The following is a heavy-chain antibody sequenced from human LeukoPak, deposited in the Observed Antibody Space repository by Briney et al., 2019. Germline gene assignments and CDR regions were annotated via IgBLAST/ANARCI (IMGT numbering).Heavy chain of an antibody. CDR1: GYTFTSYD. Sequence: ASVKVSCKASGYTFTSYDINWVRQATGQGLEWMGWMNPSSGDTGYAQKFQGRVTITRNTSISTAYMELSSLRSEDTAVYYCARVGAGDAFDIRGQGTMVTVSS. CDR2: MNPSSGDT. V-gene: IGHV1-8*03. J-gene: IGHJ3*02. CDR3: ARVGAGDAFDI. D-gene: IGHD1-26*01.